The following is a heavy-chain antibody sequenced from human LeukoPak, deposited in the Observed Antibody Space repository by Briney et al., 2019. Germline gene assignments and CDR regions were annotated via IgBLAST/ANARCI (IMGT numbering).Heavy chain of an antibody. CDR1: VNIFTGYY. J-gene: IGHJ5*02. V-gene: IGHV1-2*02. CDR2: ISPNNDDT. Sequence: ASVKVSCKASVNIFTGYYIHWVRQAPGQGPEWMGWISPNNDDTNYAQNFQGRVTMSRGTSISAAFMELSRLRSDDTAVYYCARGISGWSNWFDPWGQGTLVTVSS. D-gene: IGHD6-19*01. CDR3: ARGISGWSNWFDP.